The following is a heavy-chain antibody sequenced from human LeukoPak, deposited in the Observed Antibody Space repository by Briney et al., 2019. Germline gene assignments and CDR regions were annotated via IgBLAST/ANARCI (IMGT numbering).Heavy chain of an antibody. Sequence: ASVKVSCKASGYTFSGYYMHWVRQAPGQGLEWMGWINPNSGGTYYTQKFQGRVTMTRDTSISTAYMELSRLRSDDTAVYYCARTTYSSSTFDYWGQGTLVTVSS. CDR3: ARTTYSSSTFDY. J-gene: IGHJ4*02. CDR2: INPNSGGT. CDR1: GYTFSGYY. V-gene: IGHV1-2*02. D-gene: IGHD6-6*01.